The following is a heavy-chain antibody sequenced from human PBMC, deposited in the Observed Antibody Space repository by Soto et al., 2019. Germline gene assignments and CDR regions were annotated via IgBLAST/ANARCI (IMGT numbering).Heavy chain of an antibody. CDR1: GGSFSGYY. CDR2: INHSGST. CDR3: ARDLEGLSQDY. D-gene: IGHD3-3*01. V-gene: IGHV4-34*01. J-gene: IGHJ4*02. Sequence: SETLSLTCAVYGGSFSGYYWSWIRQPPGKGLEWIGEINHSGSTNYNPSLKSRVTISVDTSKNQFSLKLSSVTAADTAVYYCARDLEGLSQDYWGQGTLVTVSS.